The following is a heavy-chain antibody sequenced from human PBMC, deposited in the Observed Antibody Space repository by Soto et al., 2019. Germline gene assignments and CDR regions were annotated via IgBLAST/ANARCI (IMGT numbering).Heavy chain of an antibody. Sequence: GGSLRLSCGASGFILKTYDIHWVRQAPGQGLEWVSVISKAGHRQFFADSVKGRFTLSRDDSKSTVYLQMNSLGPDDTAIYYGARGVCGGDCDPGRGYFDLWGRGARVTVSS. CDR2: ISKAGHRQ. J-gene: IGHJ2*01. CDR1: GFILKTYD. V-gene: IGHV3-30*03. CDR3: ARGVCGGDCDPGRGYFDL. D-gene: IGHD2-21*02.